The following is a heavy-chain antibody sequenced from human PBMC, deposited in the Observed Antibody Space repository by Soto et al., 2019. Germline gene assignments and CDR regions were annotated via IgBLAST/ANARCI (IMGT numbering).Heavy chain of an antibody. CDR2: INPSGGIT. Sequence: ASVKVSFEASGYTFTSYYMHWVRQSPGQGLEWMGIINPSGGITSYAQKFQGRVTMTRDTSTSTVYMELSSLRSEDTAVYYCARGQGHDYGDYYYYYGMDVWGQGTTVTVSS. CDR1: GYTFTSYY. J-gene: IGHJ6*02. CDR3: ARGQGHDYGDYYYYYGMDV. V-gene: IGHV1-46*01. D-gene: IGHD4-17*01.